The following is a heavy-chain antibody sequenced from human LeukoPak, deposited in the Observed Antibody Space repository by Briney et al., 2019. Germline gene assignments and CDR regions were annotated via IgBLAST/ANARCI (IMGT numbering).Heavy chain of an antibody. J-gene: IGHJ4*02. V-gene: IGHV6-1*01. D-gene: IGHD6-19*01. CDR3: ARDWVGYSSGWPRYYFDY. Sequence: SQTLSLTCAISGDSASSNSAAWNWIRQSPSRGLEWLGRTYYRSKWYNDYAVSVKSRITINPDTSKNQFSLQLNSVTPEDTAVYYCARDWVGYSSGWPRYYFDYWGQGTLVTVSS. CDR1: GDSASSNSAA. CDR2: TYYRSKWYN.